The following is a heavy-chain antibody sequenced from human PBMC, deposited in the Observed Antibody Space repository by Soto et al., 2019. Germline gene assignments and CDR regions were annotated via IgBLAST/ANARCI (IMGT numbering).Heavy chain of an antibody. CDR1: GFTFSSYW. CDR3: ARLPNKSPQN. V-gene: IGHV3-74*01. J-gene: IGHJ1*01. CDR2: ISNDGSS. Sequence: EVQLVESGGGLFQPGGSLRLSCVASGFTFSSYWKHCVRQAPGKGLVCVSSISNDGSSIYADPVKGRFTISRDNAKNTLYLQMNSLRAEDTAVYYCARLPNKSPQNWGQGTLVIVSP.